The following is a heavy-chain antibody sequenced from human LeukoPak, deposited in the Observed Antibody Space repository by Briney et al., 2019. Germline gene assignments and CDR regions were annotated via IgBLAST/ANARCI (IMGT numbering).Heavy chain of an antibody. J-gene: IGHJ4*02. D-gene: IGHD3-22*01. CDR3: ARTVVYDMSGYGY. Sequence: TSETLSLTCTVSGYSISSGYYWGWIRQPPGKGLEWIGSIYFSGSTYYNPSLKSRVTISVDRSRNQFSLKLRSVTATDTAVYYCARTVVYDMSGYGYWGLGTLVTVSS. V-gene: IGHV4-38-2*02. CDR1: GYSISSGYY. CDR2: IYFSGST.